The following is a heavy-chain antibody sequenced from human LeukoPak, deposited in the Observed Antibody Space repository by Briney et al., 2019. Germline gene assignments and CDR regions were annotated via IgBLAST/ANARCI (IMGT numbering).Heavy chain of an antibody. J-gene: IGHJ4*02. Sequence: GGSLRLSCAASGFTFSSYWMHWVRQAPGKGLVWVSRINTDGSSTTYADSVKGRFTISRDNAKNTLYLQMNSLRAEDTAVYYCARAFLGGYSFFDHWGQGTLVTVSS. CDR3: ARAFLGGYSFFDH. CDR1: GFTFSSYW. V-gene: IGHV3-74*01. CDR2: INTDGSST. D-gene: IGHD3-3*02.